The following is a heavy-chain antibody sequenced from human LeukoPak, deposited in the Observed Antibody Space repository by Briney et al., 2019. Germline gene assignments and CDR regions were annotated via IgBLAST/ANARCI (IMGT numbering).Heavy chain of an antibody. CDR2: ISGSGGST. J-gene: IGHJ4*02. CDR1: GFTFSSYA. Sequence: GGSLRLSCAASGFTFSSYAMSWVRQAPGKGLEWVSAISGSGGSTYYADSVKGRFTISRDNCKNTLYLQMNGLRAEDTAVYYCAKLIDLYYFDYWGQGTLVTVSS. V-gene: IGHV3-23*01. CDR3: AKLIDLYYFDY. D-gene: IGHD3-16*02.